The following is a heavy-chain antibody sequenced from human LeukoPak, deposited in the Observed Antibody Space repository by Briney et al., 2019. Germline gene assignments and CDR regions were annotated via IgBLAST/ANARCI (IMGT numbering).Heavy chain of an antibody. J-gene: IGHJ4*02. Sequence: GGSLRLSCAASGFTFSSYTMTWARQAPGKGLEWVSSLGRSGTTTYYTDSVKGRFTISRDNSKNMVYLQMDSLRVEDTAVYYRAKDPRYSGDVFGGQGTLVTVSS. CDR3: AKDPRYSGDVF. V-gene: IGHV3-23*01. D-gene: IGHD5-12*01. CDR1: GFTFSSYT. CDR2: LGRSGTTT.